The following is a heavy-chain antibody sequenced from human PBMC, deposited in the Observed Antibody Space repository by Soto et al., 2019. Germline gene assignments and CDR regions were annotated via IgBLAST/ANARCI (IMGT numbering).Heavy chain of an antibody. J-gene: IGHJ6*02. Sequence: ASVKVSCKASGGTFSSYAISWVRQAPGQGLEWMGGIIPIFGTANYAQKFQGRVTITADESTSTAYMELSSLRSEDTAVYYCARMDYDFWSGYLYYYYYGMDVWGQGTTVTVSS. CDR3: ARMDYDFWSGYLYYYYYGMDV. D-gene: IGHD3-3*01. CDR1: GGTFSSYA. CDR2: IIPIFGTA. V-gene: IGHV1-69*13.